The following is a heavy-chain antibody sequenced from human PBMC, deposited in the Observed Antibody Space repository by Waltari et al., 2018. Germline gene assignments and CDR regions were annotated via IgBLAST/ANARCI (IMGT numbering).Heavy chain of an antibody. J-gene: IGHJ4*02. V-gene: IGHV4-4*02. D-gene: IGHD2-15*01. CDR3: ARDRGRGLYLDS. CDR2: VRRSGRT. CDR1: GDSMSSTDV. Sequence: QLQLQESGPGLVKPSGTLSLTCGVSGDSMSSTDVWNWVRQPPGKGPEWRGQVRRSGRTNYNPSCASRVTVAMDTYNNHFSLRLTSATAADTAVYFCARDRGRGLYLDSWGPGILVTVSP.